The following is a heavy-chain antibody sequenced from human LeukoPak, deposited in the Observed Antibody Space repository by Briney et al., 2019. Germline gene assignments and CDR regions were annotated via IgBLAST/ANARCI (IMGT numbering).Heavy chain of an antibody. Sequence: TSETLSLTCTVSGGSVSSGSYYWSWIRQPPGKGLEWIGSIYYSGSTYYNPSLKSRVTISVDTSKNQFSLKLSSVTAADTAVYYCARLGNDYGDYRVPYYFDYWGQGTLVTVSS. CDR1: GGSVSSGSYY. V-gene: IGHV4-39*01. J-gene: IGHJ4*02. CDR2: IYYSGST. D-gene: IGHD4-17*01. CDR3: ARLGNDYGDYRVPYYFDY.